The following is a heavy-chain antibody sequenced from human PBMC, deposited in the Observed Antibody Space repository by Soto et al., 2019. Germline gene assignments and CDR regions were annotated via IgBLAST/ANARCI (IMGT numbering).Heavy chain of an antibody. V-gene: IGHV4-39*01. CDR3: ASRYSYGSP. J-gene: IGHJ5*02. CDR1: GGSISSSSYY. Sequence: SETLSLTCTVSGGSISSSSYYWGWIRQPPGKGLEWIGSIYYSGDTNYAQKFQGRVTMTRDTSISTAYMELRSLRSDDTAVYYCASRYSYGSPWGQGTLVTVSS. CDR2: IYYSGDT. D-gene: IGHD5-18*01.